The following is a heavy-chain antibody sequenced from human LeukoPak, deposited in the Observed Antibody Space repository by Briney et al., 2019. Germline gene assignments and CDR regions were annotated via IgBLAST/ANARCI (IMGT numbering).Heavy chain of an antibody. D-gene: IGHD2-21*02. CDR1: GYSFTSYW. CDR2: IYPGDSDT. J-gene: IGHJ6*03. V-gene: IGHV5-51*01. CDR3: ARHVVVTAIGYYYYYMDV. Sequence: GESLKISCKGSGYSFTSYWIGWVRQMPGKGLEWMGIIYPGDSDTRYSPSSQGQVTISADKSISTAYLQWSSLKASDTAMYYCARHVVVTAIGYYYYYMDVWGKGTTVTVSS.